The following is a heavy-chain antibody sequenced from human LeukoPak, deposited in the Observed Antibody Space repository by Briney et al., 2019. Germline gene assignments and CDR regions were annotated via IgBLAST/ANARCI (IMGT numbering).Heavy chain of an antibody. Sequence: SETLSLTCTVPGGSISSYYWSWIRQPPGKGLEWIGYIYYSGSTNYNPSLKSRVTISVDTSKNQFSLKLSSVTAADTAVYYCARRGASVAGQYYYYGMDVWGQGTTVTVSS. CDR2: IYYSGST. D-gene: IGHD6-19*01. V-gene: IGHV4-59*08. CDR1: GGSISSYY. J-gene: IGHJ6*02. CDR3: ARRGASVAGQYYYYGMDV.